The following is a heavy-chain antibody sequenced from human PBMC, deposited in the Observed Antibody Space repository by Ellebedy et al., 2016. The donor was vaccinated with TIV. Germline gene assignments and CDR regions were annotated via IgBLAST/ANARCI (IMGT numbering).Heavy chain of an antibody. CDR2: ISGSGGST. D-gene: IGHD3-10*01. CDR3: ARCSYYGGSGNWFDP. J-gene: IGHJ5*02. V-gene: IGHV3-23*01. Sequence: GGSLRLSXAASGFTFSSYAMSWVRQAPGKGLEWVSAISGSGGSTYYADSVKGRFTISRDNSKNTLYLQMNSLRAEDTAVYYCARCSYYGGSGNWFDPWGQGTLVTVSS. CDR1: GFTFSSYA.